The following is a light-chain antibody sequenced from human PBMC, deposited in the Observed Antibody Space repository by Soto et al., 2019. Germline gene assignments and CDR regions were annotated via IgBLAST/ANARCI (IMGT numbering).Light chain of an antibody. V-gene: IGKV3D-11*02. CDR2: DVS. Sequence: TVLTQSPATLSLSPGERATLSCRASQSVDTYLAWYQQKSGRAPRLLIYDVSKRATGIPPRFSGSGAGTDFTLTISSLGPEDSATYYCQQRRSSLTFGGGTKVDIK. CDR1: QSVDTY. J-gene: IGKJ4*01. CDR3: QQRRSSLT.